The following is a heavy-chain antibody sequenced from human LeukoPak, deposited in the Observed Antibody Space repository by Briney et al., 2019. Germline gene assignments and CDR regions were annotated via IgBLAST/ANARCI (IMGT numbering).Heavy chain of an antibody. D-gene: IGHD2-15*01. CDR3: ARVGRYCSGGSCYFERGYFDY. J-gene: IGHJ4*02. Sequence: GGSLRLSCAASGFTFSSYNMNWVRQAPGKGLEWVSYISSSGSTIYYADSVKGRFTISRDNAKNSLYLQMNSLRAEDTAVYYCARVGRYCSGGSCYFERGYFDYWGQGTLVTVSS. V-gene: IGHV3-48*04. CDR2: ISSSGSTI. CDR1: GFTFSSYN.